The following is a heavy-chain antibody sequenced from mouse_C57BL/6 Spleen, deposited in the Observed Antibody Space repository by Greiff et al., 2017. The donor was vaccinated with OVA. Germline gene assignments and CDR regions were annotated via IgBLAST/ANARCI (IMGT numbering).Heavy chain of an antibody. CDR2: IYPRDGST. J-gene: IGHJ4*01. CDR1: GYTFTSYD. Sequence: VQLQQSGPELVKPGASVKLSCKASGYTFTSYDINWVKQRPGQGLEWIGWIYPRDGSTKYKEKFKGKATLTVDTSSSTAYMELHSLTSEDSAVYFCARSGGYQVPYYAMDYWGQGTSVTVSS. V-gene: IGHV1-85*01. D-gene: IGHD2-2*01. CDR3: ARSGGYQVPYYAMDY.